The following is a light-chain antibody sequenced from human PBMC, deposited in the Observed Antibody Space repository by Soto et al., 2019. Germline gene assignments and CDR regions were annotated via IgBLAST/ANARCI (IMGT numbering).Light chain of an antibody. V-gene: IGLV2-14*01. CDR2: EVS. J-gene: IGLJ1*01. CDR1: SGDVGGYYY. Sequence: QSALTQPASVSGSPGQSITISCTGTSGDVGGYYYVSWYQQLPGKAPKLMISEVSNRPSGVSNRFSGSKSGNTASLTISGLQAEDEADYYCSLYTSENTYVFGTGTKLTVL. CDR3: SLYTSENTYV.